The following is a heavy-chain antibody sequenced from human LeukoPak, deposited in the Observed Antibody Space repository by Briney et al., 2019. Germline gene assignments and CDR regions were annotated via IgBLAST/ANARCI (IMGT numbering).Heavy chain of an antibody. D-gene: IGHD6-19*01. Sequence: SETLSLTCTVSGGSISSYYWSWIRQPPGKGLEWNGYIYYSGSTNYNPSLKSRVTISVDTSKNQFSLKLSSVTAADTAVYYCAREKKAVAGTGWFDPWGQGTLVTVSS. CDR1: GGSISSYY. J-gene: IGHJ5*02. CDR2: IYYSGST. CDR3: AREKKAVAGTGWFDP. V-gene: IGHV4-59*12.